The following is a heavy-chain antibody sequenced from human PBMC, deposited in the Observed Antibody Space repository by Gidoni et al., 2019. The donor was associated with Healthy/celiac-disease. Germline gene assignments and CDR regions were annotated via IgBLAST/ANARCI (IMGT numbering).Heavy chain of an antibody. CDR2: IYYSGST. J-gene: IGHJ6*02. Sequence: QVQLQESGPGLVTPSQTLSLTCTVSGGSISSGGYYWSWIRQHPGKGLEWIGYIYYSGSTYYNPSLKSRVTISVDTSKNQFSLKLSSVTAADTAVYYCARMTTVVTPVGYGMDVWGQGTTVTVSS. V-gene: IGHV4-31*03. CDR1: GGSISSGGYY. D-gene: IGHD4-17*01. CDR3: ARMTTVVTPVGYGMDV.